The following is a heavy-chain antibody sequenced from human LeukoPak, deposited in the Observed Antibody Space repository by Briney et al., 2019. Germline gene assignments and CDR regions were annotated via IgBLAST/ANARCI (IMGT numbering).Heavy chain of an antibody. J-gene: IGHJ3*02. Sequence: EASVKVSCKASGYTFTSYGISWVRQAPGQGLEWMGWISAYNGNTNYAQKLQGRVTMTTDTSTSSAYMELRGLRSDDTAVYYCAREQKGADYEDAFDIWGQGTMVTVSS. V-gene: IGHV1-18*01. CDR2: ISAYNGNT. CDR3: AREQKGADYEDAFDI. CDR1: GYTFTSYG. D-gene: IGHD4-17*01.